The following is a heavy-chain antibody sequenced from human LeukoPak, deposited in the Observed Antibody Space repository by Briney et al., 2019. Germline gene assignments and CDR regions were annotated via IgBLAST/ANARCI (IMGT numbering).Heavy chain of an antibody. V-gene: IGHV4-30-2*01. D-gene: IGHD6-6*01. Sequence: SQTLSLTCTVSGGSISSGGYYWSWIRQPPGKGLEWIGYIYHSGSTYYNPSLKSRVTISVDTSKNRFSLKLSSVTAADTAVYYCARGGEGIAARPRWFDPWGQGTPVTVSS. CDR3: ARGGEGIAARPRWFDP. J-gene: IGHJ5*02. CDR2: IYHSGST. CDR1: GGSISSGGYY.